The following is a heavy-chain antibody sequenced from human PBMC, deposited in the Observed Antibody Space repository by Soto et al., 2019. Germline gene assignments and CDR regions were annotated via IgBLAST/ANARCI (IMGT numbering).Heavy chain of an antibody. CDR2: IYPGDSDT. J-gene: IGHJ4*02. CDR3: ATSYYYGSGSYYNRFDY. V-gene: IGHV5-51*01. Sequence: GESLKISCQGSGYSFTSYWIGWVRQMPGKGLEWMGIIYPGDSDTRYSPSFQGQVTISADKSISTAYLQWSSLKASDTAMYYCATSYYYGSGSYYNRFDYWGQGTLVTVSS. CDR1: GYSFTSYW. D-gene: IGHD3-10*01.